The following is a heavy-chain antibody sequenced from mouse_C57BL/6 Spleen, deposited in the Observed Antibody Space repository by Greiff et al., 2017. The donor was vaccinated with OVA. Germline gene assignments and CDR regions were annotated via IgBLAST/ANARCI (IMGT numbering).Heavy chain of an antibody. D-gene: IGHD3-3*01. J-gene: IGHJ2*01. V-gene: IGHV1-55*01. CDR3: ARWRGRGYFDY. CDR2: IYPGSGST. CDR1: GYTFTSYW. Sequence: QVQLQQPGAELVKPGASVKMSCKASGYTFTSYWITWVKQRPGQGLEWIGDIYPGSGSTNYTEKFKSKATLTVNTSSSTAYMQRSILTSEDSAVYYCARWRGRGYFDYWGQGTTLTVSS.